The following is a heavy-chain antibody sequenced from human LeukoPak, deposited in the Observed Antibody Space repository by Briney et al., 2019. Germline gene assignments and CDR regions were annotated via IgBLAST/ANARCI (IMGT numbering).Heavy chain of an antibody. D-gene: IGHD3-3*01. V-gene: IGHV4-39*01. CDR3: ARQENRLAGSGYYDYYYYYMDV. CDR1: GGSISSSSYY. Sequence: SETLSLTCTVSGGSISSSSYYWGWIRQPPGKGLEWIGSIYYSGSTYYNPSLKSRVTISVDTSKNQFSLKLSSVTAADTAVYYCARQENRLAGSGYYDYYYYYMDVWGKGTTVTVSS. CDR2: IYYSGST. J-gene: IGHJ6*03.